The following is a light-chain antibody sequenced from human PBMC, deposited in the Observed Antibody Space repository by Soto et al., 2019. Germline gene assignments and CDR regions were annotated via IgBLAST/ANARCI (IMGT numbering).Light chain of an antibody. J-gene: IGLJ1*01. CDR1: SSDVGGFNY. CDR2: DVT. V-gene: IGLV2-14*03. CDR3: NSYTSSSTHV. Sequence: QSALTQPASVSGSPGQSITISCTGTSSDVGGFNYVSWYQQHPGKAPNLMIYDVTNRPSGVAYRFSASKSGTTASPIICGLQADDEADYYCNSYTSSSTHVFGTGTKVTVL.